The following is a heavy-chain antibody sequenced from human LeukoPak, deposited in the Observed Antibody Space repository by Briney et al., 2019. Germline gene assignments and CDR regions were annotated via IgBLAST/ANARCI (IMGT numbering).Heavy chain of an antibody. Sequence: GGSLRLSCAHSGFTFDDYGMSWVRQAPGKGLEWVSFIYSGSTHYSDSVKGRFTISIDNSKNTLYLQMNSLRAEDTAVYYCAKDQRMLELLDRLGTLDYWGQGTLVTVSS. V-gene: IGHV3-66*03. CDR1: GFTFDDYG. CDR3: AKDQRMLELLDRLGTLDY. CDR2: IYSGST. J-gene: IGHJ4*02. D-gene: IGHD1-7*01.